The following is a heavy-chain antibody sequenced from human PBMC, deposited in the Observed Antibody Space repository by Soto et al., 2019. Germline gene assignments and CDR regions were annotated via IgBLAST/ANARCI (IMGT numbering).Heavy chain of an antibody. V-gene: IGHV3-30*18. D-gene: IGHD3-10*01. Sequence: QVQLVESGGGVVQPGRSLRLSCAASGFTFSSYGMHWVRQAPGKGLEWVAVISYDGSNKYYADSVKGRSTISRDNSKNTLYLQMNSLRAEDTAVYYCAKVRATRGFGERPYYYYGMDVWGQGTTVTVSS. CDR1: GFTFSSYG. J-gene: IGHJ6*02. CDR2: ISYDGSNK. CDR3: AKVRATRGFGERPYYYYGMDV.